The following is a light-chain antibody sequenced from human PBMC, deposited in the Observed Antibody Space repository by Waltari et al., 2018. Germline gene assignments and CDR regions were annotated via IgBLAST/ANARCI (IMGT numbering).Light chain of an antibody. CDR3: GSFAFSSTTSVI. V-gene: IGLV2-23*02. CDR2: EVS. J-gene: IGLJ2*01. CDR1: SSDVGRSNL. Sequence: QSALTQPASVSGSPGQSITISCTGTSSDVGRSNLVSWYQQYPGKAPKLIIYEVSKRPSGVSDRFSGSKSANTASLTISGLQDEDEAEDYCGSFAFSSTTSVIFGGGTKLAVL.